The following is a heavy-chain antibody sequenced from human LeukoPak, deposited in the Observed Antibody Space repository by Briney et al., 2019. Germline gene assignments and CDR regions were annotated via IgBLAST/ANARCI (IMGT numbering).Heavy chain of an antibody. D-gene: IGHD3-3*01. V-gene: IGHV4-59*08. Sequence: SETLSLTCTVSGGSISSYYWSWIRQPPGKGLEWIGYIYYSGSTNYNPSLKSRVTISVDTSKNQFSLKLSSVTAADTAVYYCAEGLLHPFDYWGQGTLVTVSS. CDR2: IYYSGST. J-gene: IGHJ4*02. CDR3: AEGLLHPFDY. CDR1: GGSISSYY.